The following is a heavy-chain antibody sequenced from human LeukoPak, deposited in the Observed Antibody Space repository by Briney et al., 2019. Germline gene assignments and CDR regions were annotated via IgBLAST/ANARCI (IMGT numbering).Heavy chain of an antibody. V-gene: IGHV1-46*01. CDR1: GYTFTSYY. Sequence: ASVKVSCKASGYTFTSYYMHWVRHAPVQGLEWMGLINPSGGRTSYAQKFQGRVTMTRDMSTSTVYMELSSLRSEDTAVHYCARLTMATTPGDDYWGQGTLVTVSS. J-gene: IGHJ4*02. D-gene: IGHD5-24*01. CDR3: ARLTMATTPGDDY. CDR2: INPSGGRT.